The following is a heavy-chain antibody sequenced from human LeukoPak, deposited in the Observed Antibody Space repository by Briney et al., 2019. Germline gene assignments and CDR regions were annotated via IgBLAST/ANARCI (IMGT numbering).Heavy chain of an antibody. V-gene: IGHV3-30-3*01. J-gene: IGHJ4*02. Sequence: GGSLRLSCAASGFTFSSYAMHWVRQAPGKGLEWVAVISYDGSNKYYADSVKGRFTISRDNSKNTLYLQMNSLRAEDTAVYYCARDRDAYVIVRYFDWLSPLDYWGQGTLVTVSS. D-gene: IGHD3-9*01. CDR2: ISYDGSNK. CDR3: ARDRDAYVIVRYFDWLSPLDY. CDR1: GFTFSSYA.